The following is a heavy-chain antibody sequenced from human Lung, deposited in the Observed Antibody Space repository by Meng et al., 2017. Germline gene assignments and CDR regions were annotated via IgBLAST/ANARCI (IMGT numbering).Heavy chain of an antibody. CDR1: GGPISSSNYY. CDR3: ARGQKGYFDL. V-gene: IGHV4-30-4*01. J-gene: IGHJ2*01. CDR2: IYNSGST. Sequence: QVQLTSAGPGLVNPPQTLSLTCTFPGGPISSSNYYWSWIRQPPGKGLEWSGHIYNSGSTYYNPSLKSRITISVDTSKNQFSLKLSSVTAADTAVYYCARGQKGYFDLWGRGTLVTVSS.